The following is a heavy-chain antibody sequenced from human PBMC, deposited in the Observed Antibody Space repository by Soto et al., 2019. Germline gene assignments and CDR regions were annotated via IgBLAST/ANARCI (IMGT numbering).Heavy chain of an antibody. CDR2: IYSGGST. J-gene: IGHJ3*02. CDR3: ASLRFLEWAPDAFDI. D-gene: IGHD3-3*01. V-gene: IGHV3-66*01. Sequence: GGSLRLSCAASGFTVSSNYMSWVRQAPGKGLEWVSVIYSGGSTYYADSVKGRFTISRDNSKNTLYLQMNSLRAEDTAVYYCASLRFLEWAPDAFDIWGQGTMVTVSS. CDR1: GFTVSSNY.